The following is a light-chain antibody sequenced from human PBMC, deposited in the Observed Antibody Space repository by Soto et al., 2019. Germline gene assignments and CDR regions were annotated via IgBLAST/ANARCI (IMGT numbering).Light chain of an antibody. Sequence: QSVLTQPRSVSGSPGQSVTISCTGTSSDGGGYNYVSWYQQHPGKAPKLMIYDVSKRPSGVPDRFSGSKSGNTASLTISGLQAEDEADYYCCSYAGSYVYVFGTGTKVPVL. CDR2: DVS. CDR3: CSYAGSYVYV. CDR1: SSDGGGYNY. J-gene: IGLJ1*01. V-gene: IGLV2-11*01.